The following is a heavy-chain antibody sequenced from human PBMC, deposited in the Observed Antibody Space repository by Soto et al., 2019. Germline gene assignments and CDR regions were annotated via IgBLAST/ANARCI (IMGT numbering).Heavy chain of an antibody. D-gene: IGHD3-10*01. V-gene: IGHV3-23*01. CDR2: ISGSGDAT. CDR3: AKEYGNRRPFDY. J-gene: IGHJ4*02. CDR1: GFTFSAYG. Sequence: EVQLLESGGGLVQPGGSLRLSCAASGFTFSAYGMGWVRQAPGKGLKWVSAISGSGDATFYPDSVRGRFTISRDNSKNTLYLQMTSLTADDTAVYYCAKEYGNRRPFDYWGQGTLVPVSS.